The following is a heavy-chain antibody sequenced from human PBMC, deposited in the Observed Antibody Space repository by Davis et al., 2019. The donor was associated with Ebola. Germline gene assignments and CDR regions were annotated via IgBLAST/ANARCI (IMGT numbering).Heavy chain of an antibody. CDR1: GFTFSSYA. V-gene: IGHV3-64D*08. CDR2: ISSNGETT. J-gene: IGHJ3*01. Sequence: GESLKISCSASGFTFSSYAMHWVRQAPGKGLESVSRISSNGETTYYADSVKGRFTISRDNSKNPLHLQMNSLRVEDTAIYYCAKDTSNVWFDVWGPGTMVTVSP. CDR3: AKDTSNVWFDV. D-gene: IGHD6-19*01.